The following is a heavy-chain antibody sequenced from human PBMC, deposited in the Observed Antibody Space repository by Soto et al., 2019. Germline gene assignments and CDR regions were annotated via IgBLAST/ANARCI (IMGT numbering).Heavy chain of an antibody. V-gene: IGHV4-39*01. J-gene: IGHJ6*02. Sequence: SETVSLTCTVSGGSISSSGHYWGWGRQPPGKGLEWIGTIHYSGDAYYNPSLKSRVSISVDTSKSQFSLKLNSVTAADTALYYCSRHYCSGGSCYYYGMDVWGQGTTVTVSS. CDR2: IHYSGDA. D-gene: IGHD2-15*01. CDR3: SRHYCSGGSCYYYGMDV. CDR1: GGSISSSGHY.